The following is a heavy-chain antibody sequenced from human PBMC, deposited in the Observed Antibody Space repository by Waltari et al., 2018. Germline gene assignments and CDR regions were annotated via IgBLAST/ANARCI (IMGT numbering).Heavy chain of an antibody. J-gene: IGHJ4*02. CDR1: GFPFGGFA. Sequence: EVQLVDSGGGLLRPGRSLRLACIASGFPFGGFALGWVRPVPGEGLEWVGFIRSKAYGGATESAASVKGRFSMSRDDSKSIAYLQMNSLKTEDTAVYYCTRVVIAAPDTGRFDYWGLGTLVTVSS. CDR2: IRSKAYGGAT. CDR3: TRVVIAAPDTGRFDY. V-gene: IGHV3-49*04. D-gene: IGHD6-13*01.